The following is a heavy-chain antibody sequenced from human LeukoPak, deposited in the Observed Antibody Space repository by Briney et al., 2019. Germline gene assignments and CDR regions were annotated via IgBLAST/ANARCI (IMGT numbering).Heavy chain of an antibody. J-gene: IGHJ4*02. Sequence: AETLSLTCTVSGGSISSYYWSWIRQPPGKGLEWIGYIYYSGSTNYNPSLKSRVTISVDTSKNQFSLKLSSVTAADTAVYYCARHSGWLRYFDSWGQGTLVTVSS. CDR2: IYYSGST. D-gene: IGHD5-12*01. CDR1: GGSISSYY. CDR3: ARHSGWLRYFDS. V-gene: IGHV4-59*08.